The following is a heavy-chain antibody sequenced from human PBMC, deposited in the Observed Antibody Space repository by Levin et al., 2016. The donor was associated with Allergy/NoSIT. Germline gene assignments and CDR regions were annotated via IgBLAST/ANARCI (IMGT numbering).Heavy chain of an antibody. Sequence: GESLKISCAASPSIFSRYSLHWVRQAPGKGLEWVAVTSHDETTKFYADSVKGRFTISRDNSKNTLYLQMNSLRAEDTGIYSCARERGYRDTFDIWGQGTMVTVSS. V-gene: IGHV3-30*04. CDR3: ARERGYRDTFDI. CDR2: TSHDETTK. J-gene: IGHJ3*02. D-gene: IGHD5-18*01. CDR1: PSIFSRYS.